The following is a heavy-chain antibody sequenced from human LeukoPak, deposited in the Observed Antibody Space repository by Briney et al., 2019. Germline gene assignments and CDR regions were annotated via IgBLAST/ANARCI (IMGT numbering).Heavy chain of an antibody. V-gene: IGHV4-59*01. J-gene: IGHJ4*02. Sequence: PSGTLSLTCTVPGGSISSYYWSWIRQPPGKGLEWIGYIYYSGSTNYNPSLKSRVTISVDTSKNQFSLKLSSVTAADTAVYYCARGAVTFDYWGQGTLVTVSS. D-gene: IGHD4-17*01. CDR3: ARGAVTFDY. CDR1: GGSISSYY. CDR2: IYYSGST.